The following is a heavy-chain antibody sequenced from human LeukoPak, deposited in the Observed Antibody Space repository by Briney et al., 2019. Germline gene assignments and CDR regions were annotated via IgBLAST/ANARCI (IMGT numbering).Heavy chain of an antibody. CDR3: AKATWLTGYYKGGFDY. D-gene: IGHD3-9*01. Sequence: PGGSLRLSCAASGFTFSSYDMSWVRQAPGKGLEWVSAISGSGGSTYYADSVKGRFTISRDNSKNTLYLQMNSLRAEDTAVYYCAKATWLTGYYKGGFDYWGQGTLVTVSS. V-gene: IGHV3-23*01. J-gene: IGHJ4*02. CDR1: GFTFSSYD. CDR2: ISGSGGST.